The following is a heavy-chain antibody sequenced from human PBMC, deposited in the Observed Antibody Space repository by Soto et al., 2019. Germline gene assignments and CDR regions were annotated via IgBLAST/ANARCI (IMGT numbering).Heavy chain of an antibody. Sequence: QVQLVQSGAEVKKPGSSVKVSCKASGGTFSSYAISWVRQAPGQGLEWMGGIIPIFGTANYAQKFQGRVTITADEFTSTASMELSSLRSEDTAVYYCARGGALYLGNYYASSYYFDYWGQGTLVTVSS. V-gene: IGHV1-69*01. D-gene: IGHD3-22*01. CDR3: ARGGALYLGNYYASSYYFDY. CDR1: GGTFSSYA. CDR2: IIPIFGTA. J-gene: IGHJ4*02.